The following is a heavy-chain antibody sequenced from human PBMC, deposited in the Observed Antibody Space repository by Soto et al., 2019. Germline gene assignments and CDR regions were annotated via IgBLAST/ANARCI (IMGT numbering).Heavy chain of an antibody. CDR3: ARSPIAATGRLDY. D-gene: IGHD6-6*01. J-gene: IGHJ4*02. CDR1: GYTLFNYG. CDR2: ISAYNGNR. Sequence: ASVKVSCKASGYTLFNYGITWVRQAPGQGLEWMGWISAYNGNRNYAQKFQGRVTMTTDTSTSTAYMELRTLRSDDTAVYYCARSPIAATGRLDYWGQGTLVTVSS. V-gene: IGHV1-18*01.